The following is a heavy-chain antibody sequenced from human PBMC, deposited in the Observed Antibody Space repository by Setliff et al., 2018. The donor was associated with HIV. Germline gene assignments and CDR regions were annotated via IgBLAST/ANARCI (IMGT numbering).Heavy chain of an antibody. J-gene: IGHJ6*01. D-gene: IGHD3-10*01. CDR3: ARDNSYYYGSGSHYWYGMDV. V-gene: IGHV4-61*02. Sequence: TPSETLSLTCTVSGDSINSGTYYWSWIRQPAGKGLEWIGRLHLSGDTNYNPSLKSRVTMSIDTSKNQFSLKLSSVTAADTAVYYCARDNSYYYGSGSHYWYGMDVWGQGTTVTVSS. CDR2: LHLSGDT. CDR1: GDSINSGTYY.